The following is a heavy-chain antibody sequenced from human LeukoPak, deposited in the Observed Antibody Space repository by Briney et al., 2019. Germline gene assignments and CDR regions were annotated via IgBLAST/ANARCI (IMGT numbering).Heavy chain of an antibody. CDR2: INPNSGGT. CDR3: AREGNLKPFGY. J-gene: IGHJ4*02. V-gene: IGHV1-2*02. Sequence: VASVKVSCKASGYSFTNYDINWVRQAPGQGLEWMGWINPNSGGTNYAQKFQGGVTMTRDTSISTAYMELSRLRSDDTAVYYCAREGNLKPFGYWGQRTLVTVSS. CDR1: GYSFTNYD.